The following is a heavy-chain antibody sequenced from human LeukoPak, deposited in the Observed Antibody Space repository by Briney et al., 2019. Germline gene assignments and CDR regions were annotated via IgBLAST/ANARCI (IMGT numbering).Heavy chain of an antibody. V-gene: IGHV1-8*02. J-gene: IGHJ4*02. CDR3: ARGRYSSGWYEDY. CDR2: MNPNSGNT. Sequence: GASVKVSCKASGGTFSSYAISWVRQATGQGLEWMGWMNPNSGNTGYAQKFQGRVTMTRNTSISTAYMELSSLRSEDTAVYYCARGRYSSGWYEDYWGQGTLVTVSS. D-gene: IGHD6-19*01. CDR1: GGTFSSYA.